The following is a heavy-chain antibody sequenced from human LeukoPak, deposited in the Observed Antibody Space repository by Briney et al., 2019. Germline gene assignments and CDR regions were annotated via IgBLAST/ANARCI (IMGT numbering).Heavy chain of an antibody. CDR3: ACRPSYYDFWSGYDY. D-gene: IGHD3-3*01. CDR1: GGTFSSYA. Sequence: SVKVSCKASGGTFSSYAISWVRQAPGQGLEWMGGIIPIFGTANYAQKFQGRVTITTDESTSTAYMELSSLRSEDTAVYYCACRPSYYDFWSGYDYWGQGTLVTVSS. V-gene: IGHV1-69*05. CDR2: IIPIFGTA. J-gene: IGHJ4*02.